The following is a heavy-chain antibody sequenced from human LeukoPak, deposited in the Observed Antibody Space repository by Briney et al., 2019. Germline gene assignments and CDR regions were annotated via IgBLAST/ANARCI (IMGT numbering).Heavy chain of an antibody. CDR3: AKAHDFSTTYFDY. CDR2: ITGSGGST. D-gene: IGHD3/OR15-3a*01. V-gene: IGHV3-23*01. CDR1: GFTFTSYA. Sequence: GGSLRLSCAASGFTFTSYAMGCVRQVPGKGLEWVSGITGSGGSTYHADSVKGRFTISRDSSQNTVDLQMNSLRAEDTAVYYCAKAHDFSTTYFDYWGQGTLVTVSS. J-gene: IGHJ4*02.